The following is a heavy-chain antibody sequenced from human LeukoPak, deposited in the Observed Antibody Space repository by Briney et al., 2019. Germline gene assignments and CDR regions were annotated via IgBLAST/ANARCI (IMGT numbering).Heavy chain of an antibody. Sequence: SETLSLTCTVSGGSISSSSYYWGWIRQPPGKGLEWIGSVFYSGNTYYTPSLKSRVTISVDTSKNQFSLKLSSVTAADTAVYYCARHDYGDYGAHAFDTWGQGTMVTVSS. CDR2: VFYSGNT. J-gene: IGHJ3*02. D-gene: IGHD4-17*01. CDR1: GGSISSSSYY. CDR3: ARHDYGDYGAHAFDT. V-gene: IGHV4-39*01.